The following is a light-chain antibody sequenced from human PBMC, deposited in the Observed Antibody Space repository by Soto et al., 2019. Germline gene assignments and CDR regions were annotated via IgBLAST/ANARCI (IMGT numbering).Light chain of an antibody. CDR3: SSYRASSTTHYV. CDR1: GSDIGGYNY. Sequence: QSALTQPASLSGSPGQSITISCTGTGSDIGGYNYVSWYQQHPGKAPKLIIHDVTNRPSGVSDRFFGSKSDNTASLTISGLQAEDEADYYCSSYRASSTTHYVFGTGTKVTVL. J-gene: IGLJ1*01. V-gene: IGLV2-14*03. CDR2: DVT.